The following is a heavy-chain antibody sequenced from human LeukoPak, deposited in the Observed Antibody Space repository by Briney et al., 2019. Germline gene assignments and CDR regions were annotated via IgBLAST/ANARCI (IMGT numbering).Heavy chain of an antibody. Sequence: PGGSLRLSCAASGFTFSNYALSWVRQAPGRGLEWVSLISWSSLTTEYADSVKGRFTVSRDNSKNTLSLQMNSLNADDTAVYYCAKHVRTSVWFFDSWGQGTLATVSS. V-gene: IGHV3-23*01. CDR3: AKHVRTSVWFFDS. J-gene: IGHJ4*02. D-gene: IGHD6-19*01. CDR1: GFTFSNYA. CDR2: ISWSSLTT.